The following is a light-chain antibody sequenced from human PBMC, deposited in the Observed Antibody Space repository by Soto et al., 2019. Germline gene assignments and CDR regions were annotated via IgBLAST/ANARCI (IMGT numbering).Light chain of an antibody. V-gene: IGKV3-11*01. CDR1: QSVSSY. CDR3: QHRIKWPWT. Sequence: EIVLTQSPATLSLSPGERATLSCRASQSVSSYLAWYQQKPGQAPRLLIYDASNRATGIPARFSGSGSGTDFTLTISSLEPEDFAVYYCQHRIKWPWTFGPGTKVDIK. CDR2: DAS. J-gene: IGKJ3*01.